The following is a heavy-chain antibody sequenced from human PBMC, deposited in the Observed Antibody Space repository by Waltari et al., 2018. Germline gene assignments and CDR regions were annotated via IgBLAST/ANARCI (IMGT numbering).Heavy chain of an antibody. D-gene: IGHD4-17*01. Sequence: EVQLVQSGAEVKKPGESLKISCKGSGNSFTGYWIAWVRKMPGKGLEWIGIIYPGDSDTRYSPSFQGQVTISADKSITTAYLQWSSLKASDTAMYYCARRLYGEGAFDIWGQGTMVTVSS. CDR1: GNSFTGYW. CDR3: ARRLYGEGAFDI. J-gene: IGHJ3*02. CDR2: IYPGDSDT. V-gene: IGHV5-51*01.